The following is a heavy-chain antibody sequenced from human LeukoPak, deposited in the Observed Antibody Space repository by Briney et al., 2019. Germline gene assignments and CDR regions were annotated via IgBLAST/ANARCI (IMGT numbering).Heavy chain of an antibody. CDR1: GFTVSSNY. V-gene: IGHV3-53*01. D-gene: IGHD2-15*01. CDR2: IYSGGST. Sequence: GGSLRLSCAASGFTVSSNYMSWVRQAPGKGLEWASVIYSGGSTYYADSVKGRFTISRDNSKNTLYLQMNSLRAEDTAVYYCARGCSVGSWYDYWGQGTLVTVSS. CDR3: ARGCSVGSWYDY. J-gene: IGHJ4*02.